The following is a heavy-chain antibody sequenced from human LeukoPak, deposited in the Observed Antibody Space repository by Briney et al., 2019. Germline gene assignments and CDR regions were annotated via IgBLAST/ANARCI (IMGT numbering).Heavy chain of an antibody. D-gene: IGHD3-3*01. V-gene: IGHV4-31*03. CDR1: GGSISSGGYY. CDR2: IYYSGST. J-gene: IGHJ4*02. CDR3: ARITIFGVVIIPDY. Sequence: SQTLSLTCTVSGGSISSGGYYWSWIRQHPGKGLEWIGYIYYSGSTYYNPSLKSRVTISVDTSKNQFSLKLSSVTAADTAVYYCARITIFGVVIIPDYWGQGTLVTVSS.